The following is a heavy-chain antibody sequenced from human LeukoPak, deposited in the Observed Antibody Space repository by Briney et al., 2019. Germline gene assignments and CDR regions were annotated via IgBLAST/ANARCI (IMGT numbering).Heavy chain of an antibody. V-gene: IGHV1-18*01. CDR3: ARAPSGFTYGPGDH. Sequence: ASVKVSCKASGYSFTSYGITWVRQAPGQGLEWMGWVSTYDGDANYAQQLQGRVTMTTDTSTITAYMELRSLRSDDTAVYYCARAPSGFTYGPGDHWGQGTLVTVSS. CDR1: GYSFTSYG. CDR2: VSTYDGDA. D-gene: IGHD5-18*01. J-gene: IGHJ4*02.